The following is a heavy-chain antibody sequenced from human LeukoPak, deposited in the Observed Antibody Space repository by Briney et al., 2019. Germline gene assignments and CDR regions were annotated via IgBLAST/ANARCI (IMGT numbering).Heavy chain of an antibody. CDR2: ISGSGGST. CDR3: AKMAGDRNYYYYYMDV. J-gene: IGHJ6*03. D-gene: IGHD6-19*01. V-gene: IGHV3-23*01. CDR1: GFTFSSYA. Sequence: PGGSLRLSCAASGFTFSSYAMSWVRQAPGKGLEWVSAISGSGGSTYYADSVKGRFTISRDNSKNTLYLQMNSLRAEDTAVYYCAKMAGDRNYYYYYMDVWGKGTTVTVSS.